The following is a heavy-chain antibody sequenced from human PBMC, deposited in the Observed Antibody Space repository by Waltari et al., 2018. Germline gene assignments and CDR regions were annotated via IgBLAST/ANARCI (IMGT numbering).Heavy chain of an antibody. J-gene: IGHJ4*02. D-gene: IGHD1-26*01. V-gene: IGHV3-73*01. Sequence: VQLVESGGGVVQSGTSLRLSCAASGFTFSGSAMHWVRQASGKGLEWVGRIRSKANSYATAYAASVKGRFTISRDNSKNTLYLQMNSLRAEDTAVYYCARGWSYPFDYWGQGTLVTVSS. CDR2: IRSKANSYAT. CDR3: ARGWSYPFDY. CDR1: GFTFSGSA.